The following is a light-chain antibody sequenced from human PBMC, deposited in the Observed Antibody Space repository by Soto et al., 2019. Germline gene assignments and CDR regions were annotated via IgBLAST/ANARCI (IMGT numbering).Light chain of an antibody. CDR3: QQYRYSPIT. V-gene: IGKV3-20*01. Sequence: EIVLTRSPATVFWSRVDVAALSSMASQSVSSYLVWYRQKPGQAPRLLIYDASIRATGSPDRFSGGGSGTDFTLTISRLEPEDFAVYYCQQYRYSPITFGQGTRLEI. CDR1: QSVSSY. CDR2: DAS. J-gene: IGKJ5*01.